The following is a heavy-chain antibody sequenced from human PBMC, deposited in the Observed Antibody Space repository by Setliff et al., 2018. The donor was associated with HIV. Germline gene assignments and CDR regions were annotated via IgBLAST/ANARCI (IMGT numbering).Heavy chain of an antibody. J-gene: IGHJ4*02. CDR2: IYFSGSV. Sequence: SETLSLTCTVSGDSISSSRSFWGWIRQSPGKGLEWIGSIYFSGSVFYNPSLNSRVIISIDTSRNQFSLKLSSVTGADTAVYDCARVSSVIELQGGDYFDSWGQGLLVTVSS. D-gene: IGHD1-7*01. CDR1: GDSISSSRSF. CDR3: ARVSSVIELQGGDYFDS. V-gene: IGHV4-39*07.